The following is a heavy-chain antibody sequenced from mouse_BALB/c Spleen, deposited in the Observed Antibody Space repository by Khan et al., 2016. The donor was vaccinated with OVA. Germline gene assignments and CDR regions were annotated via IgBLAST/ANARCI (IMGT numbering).Heavy chain of an antibody. D-gene: IGHD1-1*01. CDR3: ARVYGGDFDY. Sequence: EVKLLESGPGLVKPSQSLSLTCTVTGYSITTDYAWNWIRQFPGNKLEWMGYISYSGNTKYNPSLKSRISITRDTSKNQLFLQLKSVTTEDTARYYWARVYGGDFDYWGQGTTLTVSS. CDR1: GYSITTDYA. CDR2: ISYSGNT. V-gene: IGHV3-2*02. J-gene: IGHJ2*01.